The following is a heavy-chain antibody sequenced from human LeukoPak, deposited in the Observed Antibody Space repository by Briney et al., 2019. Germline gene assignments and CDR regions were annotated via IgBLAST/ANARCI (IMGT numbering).Heavy chain of an antibody. CDR3: ARDNNLEFDY. V-gene: IGHV3-7*01. CDR1: GLPFGTYW. D-gene: IGHD1-14*01. J-gene: IGHJ4*02. CDR2: IKHDGSEK. Sequence: GGSLRLSCAASGLPFGTYWMSWVRQVPGKGLEWVANIKHDGSEKYYVDSVKGRFTISRDNAKNSLYLQMNSLRAEDTAVYYCARDNNLEFDYWGQGTLVTVSS.